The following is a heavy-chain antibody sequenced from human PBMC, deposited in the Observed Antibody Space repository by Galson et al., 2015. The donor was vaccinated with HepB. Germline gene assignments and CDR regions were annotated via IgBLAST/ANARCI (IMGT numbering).Heavy chain of an antibody. D-gene: IGHD1-14*01. CDR1: GFTFSSYS. J-gene: IGHJ6*02. V-gene: IGHV3-21*01. Sequence: SLRLSCAASGFTFSSYSMNWVRQAPGKGLEWVSSISSSSSYIYYADSVKGRFTISRDNAKNSLYLQMNSLRAEDTAVYYCARASDQNTTPHYYYYYGMDVWGQGTTVTVPS. CDR2: ISSSSSYI. CDR3: ARASDQNTTPHYYYYYGMDV.